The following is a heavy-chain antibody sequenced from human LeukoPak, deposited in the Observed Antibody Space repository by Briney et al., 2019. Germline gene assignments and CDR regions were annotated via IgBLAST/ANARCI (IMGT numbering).Heavy chain of an antibody. CDR2: IYYSGST. V-gene: IGHV4-39*07. Sequence: SETLSLTCTVSGGSISSSSYYWGWIRQPPGKGLEWIGSIYYSGSTYCNPSLKSRVTISVDTSKNQFSLKLSSVTAADTAVYYCARDAYRDRHFDYWGQGTLVTVSS. J-gene: IGHJ4*02. CDR1: GGSISSSSYY. D-gene: IGHD4-11*01. CDR3: ARDAYRDRHFDY.